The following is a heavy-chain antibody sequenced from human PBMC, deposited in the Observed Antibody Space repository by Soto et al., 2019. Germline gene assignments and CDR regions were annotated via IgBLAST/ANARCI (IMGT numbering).Heavy chain of an antibody. CDR1: GGSISSGGYY. Sequence: SETLSLTCTVSGGSISSGGYYWSWIRQHPGKGLEWIGYIYYSGSTYYNPSLKSRVTISVDTSKNQFSLKLSSVTAADTAVYYCARGGIGIVVALDYWGQGTLVTVSS. CDR3: ARGGIGIVVALDY. J-gene: IGHJ4*02. D-gene: IGHD3-22*01. V-gene: IGHV4-31*03. CDR2: IYYSGST.